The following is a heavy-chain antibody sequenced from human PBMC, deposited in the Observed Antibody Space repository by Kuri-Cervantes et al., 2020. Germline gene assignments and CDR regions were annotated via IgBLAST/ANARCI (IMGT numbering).Heavy chain of an antibody. CDR1: GLSVSSNY. J-gene: IGHJ6*02. CDR3: ARDWATDYSDSSGQHYYYGRDV. V-gene: IGHV3-53*01. Sequence: GGSLRLSCAVYGLSVSSNYMSWVRPAPGNGLAWVSTIYSGGRTYYADSVKGRFTISRDNSKNTPYLQMNSLRAEDTAVYYCARDWATDYSDSSGQHYYYGRDVWGQGTTVTVSS. D-gene: IGHD3-22*01. CDR2: IYSGGRT.